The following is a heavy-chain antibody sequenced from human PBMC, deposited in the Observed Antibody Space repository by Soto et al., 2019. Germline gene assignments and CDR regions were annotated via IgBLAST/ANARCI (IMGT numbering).Heavy chain of an antibody. CDR3: ARASGRSKLLPFYFDP. CDR2: INPATGDT. V-gene: IGHV1-3*01. CDR1: GYAFTISA. D-gene: IGHD1-26*01. Sequence: QVHLVQSGAEVQKPGASVRISCQASGYAFTISAIHWVRQAPGQSLEWMGWINPATGDTKYSQNVRGRVTFALDTSATTAYMDLRSLASHDTAVYYCARASGRSKLLPFYFDPWGQGTQVTVSS. J-gene: IGHJ5*02.